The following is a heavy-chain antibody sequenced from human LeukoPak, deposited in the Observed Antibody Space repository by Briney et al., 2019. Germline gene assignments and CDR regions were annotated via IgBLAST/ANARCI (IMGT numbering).Heavy chain of an antibody. CDR2: IYYSGNT. CDR3: MRHEEEDGYNAKPFDS. V-gene: IGHV4-39*01. D-gene: IGHD5-24*01. J-gene: IGHJ4*02. Sequence: SETLSLTCTVSGGSISSYYWSWIRQPPGKGLEWLGTIYYSGNTYYSPSLKSRVTISVDTSKNQFSLRLSSVTAADTAVYFCMRHEEEDGYNAKPFDSWGQGTLVTVSS. CDR1: GGSISSYY.